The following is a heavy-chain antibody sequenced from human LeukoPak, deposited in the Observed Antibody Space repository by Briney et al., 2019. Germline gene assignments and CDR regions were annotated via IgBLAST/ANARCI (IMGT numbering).Heavy chain of an antibody. V-gene: IGHV4-61*05. D-gene: IGHD2-8*01. CDR2: IYYSGST. CDR3: AKSGWIVLMVYAIWFDP. Sequence: SETLSLTCTVSGVSISSTNYYWGWIRQPPGKGLEWIGYIYYSGSTNYKSSLKSRVTISVDTSKNQFSLKLSSVTAADTAVYYCAKSGWIVLMVYAIWFDPWGQGTLVTVSS. CDR1: GVSISSTNYY. J-gene: IGHJ5*02.